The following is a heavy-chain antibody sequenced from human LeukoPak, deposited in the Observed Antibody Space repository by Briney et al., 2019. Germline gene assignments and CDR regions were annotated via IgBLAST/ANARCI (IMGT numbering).Heavy chain of an antibody. Sequence: GGSLRLSCATSGFTFSSYSMNWVRQAPGKGLEWVSSISSSSSYIYYADSVKGRFTISRDNAKNSLYLQMNSLRAEDTAVYYCVRDNPRCCGVVPANIDDYWGQGTLVTVSS. CDR3: VRDNPRCCGVVPANIDDY. V-gene: IGHV3-21*01. D-gene: IGHD2-15*01. CDR1: GFTFSSYS. J-gene: IGHJ4*02. CDR2: ISSSSSYI.